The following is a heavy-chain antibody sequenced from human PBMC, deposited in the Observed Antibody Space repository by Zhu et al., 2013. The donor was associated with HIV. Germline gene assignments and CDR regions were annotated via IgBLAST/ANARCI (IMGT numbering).Heavy chain of an antibody. CDR2: IIPIFGTA. J-gene: IGHJ3*02. CDR1: GGTFSSYA. D-gene: IGHD3-22*01. V-gene: IGHV1-69*06. Sequence: QVQLVQSGAEVKKPGSSVKVSCKASGGTFSSYAISWVRQAPGQGLEWMGGIIPIFGTANYAQKFQGRVTITADKSTSTAYMELSSLRSEDTAVYYCARPDPTYDSSGYYYAPDDAFDIWGQGTMVTVSS. CDR3: ARPDPTYDSSGYYYAPDDAFDI.